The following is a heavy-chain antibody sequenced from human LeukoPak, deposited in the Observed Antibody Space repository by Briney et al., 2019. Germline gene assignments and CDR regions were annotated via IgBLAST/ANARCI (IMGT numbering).Heavy chain of an antibody. J-gene: IGHJ5*02. CDR2: IYYSGST. CDR3: ARGRANFDP. Sequence: SETLSLTCTVSGGSISSHYWSWIRQPPGKGLEWIGYIYYSGSTNYSPSLESRVTISVDTSRNHFSLKLNSLTAADTAVYYCARGRANFDPWGQGTLVTVSS. CDR1: GGSISSHY. V-gene: IGHV4-59*11.